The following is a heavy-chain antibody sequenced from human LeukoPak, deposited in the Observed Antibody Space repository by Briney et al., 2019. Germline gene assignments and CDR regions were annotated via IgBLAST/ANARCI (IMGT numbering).Heavy chain of an antibody. Sequence: PSETLSLTCAVYGGSFSGYSWSWIRQPPGKGLEWIGDINHSGNTNYNPSLKSRVTMSVDTSKNLFSLKVSSVTAADTAVYYCARGRSNYYGMDVWGQGTTVTVSS. V-gene: IGHV4-34*01. CDR3: ARGRSNYYGMDV. J-gene: IGHJ6*02. CDR1: GGSFSGYS. D-gene: IGHD1-26*01. CDR2: INHSGNT.